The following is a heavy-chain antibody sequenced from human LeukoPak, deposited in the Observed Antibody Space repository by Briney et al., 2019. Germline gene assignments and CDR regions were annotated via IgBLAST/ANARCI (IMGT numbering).Heavy chain of an antibody. V-gene: IGHV3-48*04. J-gene: IGHJ4*02. CDR2: ISSSGSTI. CDR1: GFTFSSYS. D-gene: IGHD6-6*01. Sequence: GGSLRLSCAASGFTFSSYSMNWVRQAPGKGLEWVSYISSSGSTIYYADSVKGRFTISRDNAKNSLYLQMNSLRAEDTAVYYCAREGSSSEYDYWGQGTLVTVSS. CDR3: AREGSSSEYDY.